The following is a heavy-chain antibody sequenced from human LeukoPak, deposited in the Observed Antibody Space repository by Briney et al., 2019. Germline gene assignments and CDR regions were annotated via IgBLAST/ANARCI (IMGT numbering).Heavy chain of an antibody. Sequence: GGSLRLSCAPSGFTFSDHYMDWVRQAPGKGLEGVGRSRNKAKSYTTEYAASVKGRFTISRDDSKNSLYLQMNSLRAEDTAVYYCAELGITMIGGVWGKGTTVTISS. CDR2: SRNKAKSYTT. CDR1: GFTFSDHY. CDR3: AELGITMIGGV. V-gene: IGHV3-72*01. D-gene: IGHD3-10*02. J-gene: IGHJ6*04.